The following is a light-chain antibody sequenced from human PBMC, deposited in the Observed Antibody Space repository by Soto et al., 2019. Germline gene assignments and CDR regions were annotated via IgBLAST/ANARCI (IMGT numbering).Light chain of an antibody. CDR1: SSDVGAYNY. CDR2: EVS. J-gene: IGLJ1*01. V-gene: IGLV2-14*01. Sequence: QSVLTQPPSVSGAPGQTVTISCTGTSSDVGAYNYVSWYQQQPGKAPKLMISEVSNRPSGVSNRFSGSKSGNTASLIISGLQAEDEADYYCCSFTSITTYVFGTGTKVTVL. CDR3: CSFTSITTYV.